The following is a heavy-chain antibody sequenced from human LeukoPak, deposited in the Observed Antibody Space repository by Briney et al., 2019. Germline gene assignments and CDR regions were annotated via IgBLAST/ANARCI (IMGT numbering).Heavy chain of an antibody. CDR1: GGSISSSSYY. V-gene: IGHV4-39*07. Sequence: SETLSLTCTVSGGSISSSSYYWGWIRQPPGKGLEWIGSIYYSGSTYYNPSLKSRVTISVDASKNQFSLKLSSVTAADTAVYYCARHSGSGSYGGWFDPWGQGTLVTVSS. CDR2: IYYSGST. D-gene: IGHD3-10*01. CDR3: ARHSGSGSYGGWFDP. J-gene: IGHJ5*02.